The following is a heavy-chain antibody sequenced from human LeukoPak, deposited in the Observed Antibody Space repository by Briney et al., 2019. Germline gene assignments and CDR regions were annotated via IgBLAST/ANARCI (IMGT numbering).Heavy chain of an antibody. D-gene: IGHD7-27*01. V-gene: IGHV3-53*01. J-gene: IGHJ4*02. CDR1: GLTVSNNS. CDR3: AKDGNWARFED. Sequence: GGSLRLSCAASGLTVSNNSMSWVRQAPGKGLEWVSFIYSGGSTYYADSVKGRFTISRDNSKNMVWLQINSPTAEDTATYYCAKDGNWARFEDWGQGTLVTVSS. CDR2: IYSGGST.